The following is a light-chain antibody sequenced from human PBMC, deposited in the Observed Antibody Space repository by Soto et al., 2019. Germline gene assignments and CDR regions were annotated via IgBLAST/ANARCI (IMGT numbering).Light chain of an antibody. Sequence: DIQMTQSPSSLSASVGDRVTITCRASQSISSYLNWYQQKPGKAPKLLIYAASSLQSGVPSRFSGSGSGTDFTLTISSLQPEDFATYYCQQSYSTPITFGQRRRPAIK. CDR2: AAS. CDR3: QQSYSTPIT. CDR1: QSISSY. J-gene: IGKJ5*01. V-gene: IGKV1-39*01.